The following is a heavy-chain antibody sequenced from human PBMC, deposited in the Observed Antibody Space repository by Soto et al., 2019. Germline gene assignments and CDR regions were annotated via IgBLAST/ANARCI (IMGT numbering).Heavy chain of an antibody. V-gene: IGHV4-31*03. J-gene: IGHJ4*02. CDR3: ARGELGLGKVDS. D-gene: IGHD1-26*01. CDR1: GASISSGGYF. Sequence: QVQLQESGPGLVKPSQTLSLTCTVSGASISSGGYFWTWIRQHPGKGLEWIGYMYYSGNTYYNPSLKSRLTMSLDTSNDQSSLKMSSVTAADTAVYCCARGELGLGKVDSWGEGTLVTVSS. CDR2: MYYSGNT.